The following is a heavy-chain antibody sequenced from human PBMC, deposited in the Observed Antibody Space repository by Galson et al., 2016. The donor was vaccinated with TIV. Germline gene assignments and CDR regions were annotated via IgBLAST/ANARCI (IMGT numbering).Heavy chain of an antibody. CDR2: IYYSGST. D-gene: IGHD3-10*01. CDR3: AREIHHHGSGSYFIDH. V-gene: IGHV4-30-4*08. J-gene: IGHJ4*02. CDR1: GGSISSGDYY. Sequence: TLSLTCTVSGGSISSGDYYWSWIRQPPGRGLEGIGYIYYSGSTYYNPSFKSRVTISVDTSKNQFSLKLSSVTAADPAVYYCAREIHHHGSGSYFIDHWGQGTLVTVSS.